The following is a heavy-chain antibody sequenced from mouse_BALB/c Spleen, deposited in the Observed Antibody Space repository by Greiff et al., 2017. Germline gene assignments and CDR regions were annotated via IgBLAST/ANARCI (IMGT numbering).Heavy chain of an antibody. D-gene: IGHD2-12*01. J-gene: IGHJ3*01. CDR1: GFTFTDYY. CDR2: IRNKAHGYTT. V-gene: IGHV7-3*02. Sequence: EVKLMESGGGLVQPGGSVRLSCATSGFTFTDYYMSWVRQPPGKALEWLGFIRNKAHGYTTEYSASVKGRFTISRDNSQSILYLQMNTLRAEDSATYYCARDMNDGFAYWGQGTLVTVSA. CDR3: ARDMNDGFAY.